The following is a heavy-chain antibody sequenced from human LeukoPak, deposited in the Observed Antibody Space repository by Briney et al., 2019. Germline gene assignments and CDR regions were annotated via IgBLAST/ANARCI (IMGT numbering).Heavy chain of an antibody. Sequence: GGSLRLSCAASGFTFSSYGMHWVRQAPGKGLEWVAFIRYDGSNKYYADSVKGRFTISRDNSKNTLYLQMNSLRAEDTAVYYCAKDGVVVAAALDYWGQGTLVTVSS. CDR3: AKDGVVVAAALDY. CDR2: IRYDGSNK. V-gene: IGHV3-30*02. CDR1: GFTFSSYG. J-gene: IGHJ4*02. D-gene: IGHD2-15*01.